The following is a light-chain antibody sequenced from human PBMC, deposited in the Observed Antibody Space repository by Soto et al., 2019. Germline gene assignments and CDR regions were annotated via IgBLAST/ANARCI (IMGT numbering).Light chain of an antibody. CDR2: SNN. V-gene: IGLV1-44*01. CDR3: AAWDDSLNGYV. J-gene: IGLJ1*01. CDR1: SSNIGSNT. Sequence: QPVLTQPPSASGTPGQRVTISCSGSSSNIGSNTVNWYQQLPGTAHKLLIYSNNQRPSGVPDRFSGSKSGTSASLAISGLQSEDEADYYCAAWDDSLNGYVFGTGTKVTVL.